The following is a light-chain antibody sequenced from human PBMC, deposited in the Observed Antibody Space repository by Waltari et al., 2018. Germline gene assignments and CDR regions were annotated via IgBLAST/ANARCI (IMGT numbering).Light chain of an antibody. V-gene: IGLV2-14*03. Sequence: QSALPQPSSVSGSPGQSITISCPGTSSAFGGYPYVSWYQHHPGKAPKLMIHYVNKRPSGVSNRFSGSKSGNTASLTISGLQAEDEADYYCSSYTSISTFYVFGTGTKVTVL. CDR3: SSYTSISTFYV. CDR1: SSAFGGYPY. J-gene: IGLJ1*01. CDR2: YVN.